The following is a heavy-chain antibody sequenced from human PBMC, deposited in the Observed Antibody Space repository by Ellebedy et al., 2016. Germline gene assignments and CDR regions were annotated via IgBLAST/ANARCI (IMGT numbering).Heavy chain of an antibody. V-gene: IGHV3-30*04. CDR1: GFTFSSYA. D-gene: IGHD3-10*01. J-gene: IGHJ4*02. Sequence: GGSLRLSCAASGFTFSSYAMHWVRQAPGKGLEWVAVISYDGSNKYYADSVKGRFTISRDNSKNTLYLQMNSLRAEDTAVYYCASPSRPFTMVRGVNVPLDYWGQGTLVTVSS. CDR2: ISYDGSNK. CDR3: ASPSRPFTMVRGVNVPLDY.